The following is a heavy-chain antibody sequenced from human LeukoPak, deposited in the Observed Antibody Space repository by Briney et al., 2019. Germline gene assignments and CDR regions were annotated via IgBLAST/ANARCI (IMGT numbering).Heavy chain of an antibody. CDR3: ARASGSYLFDY. V-gene: IGHV4-59*01. D-gene: IGHD1-26*01. CDR1: GGSISSYY. Sequence: SETLSLTCTVSGGSISSYYWSWIRQPPGKVLEWIGYIYYSGSTNYNPSLKSRVTISVDTSKNQFSLKLSSVTAADTAVYYCARASGSYLFDYWGQGTLVTVSS. CDR2: IYYSGST. J-gene: IGHJ4*02.